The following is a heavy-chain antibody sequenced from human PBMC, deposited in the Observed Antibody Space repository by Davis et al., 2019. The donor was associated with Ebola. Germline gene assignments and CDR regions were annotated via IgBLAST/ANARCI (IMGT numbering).Heavy chain of an antibody. CDR2: VDPEDGET. J-gene: IGHJ1*01. CDR1: GYTFTDYY. V-gene: IGHV1-69-2*01. CDR3: ATSPTYYYGSGSYLEYFQH. D-gene: IGHD3-10*01. Sequence: ASVKVSCKVSGYTFTDYYMHWVQQAPGKGLEWMGLVDPEDGETIYAEKFQGRVTITADTSTDTAYMGLSSLRSEDTAVYYCATSPTYYYGSGSYLEYFQHWGQGTLVTVSS.